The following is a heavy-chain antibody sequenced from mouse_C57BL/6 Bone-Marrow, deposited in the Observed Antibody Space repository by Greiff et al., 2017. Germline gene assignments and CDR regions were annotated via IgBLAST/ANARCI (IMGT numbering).Heavy chain of an antibody. J-gene: IGHJ4*01. CDR1: GFTFSSYG. CDR2: ISSGGSYT. Sequence: EVMLVESGGDLVKPGGSLKLSSAASGFTFSSYGMSWVRQTPDKRLEWVATISSGGSYTYYPDSVKGRFTISRDNAKNTLYLQMSSLKSEDTAMYYCARFYYSNFYYAMDYWGQGTSVTVSS. D-gene: IGHD2-5*01. CDR3: ARFYYSNFYYAMDY. V-gene: IGHV5-6*01.